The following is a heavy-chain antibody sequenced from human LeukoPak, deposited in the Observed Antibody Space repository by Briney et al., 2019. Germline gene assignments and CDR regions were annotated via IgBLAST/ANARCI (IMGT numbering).Heavy chain of an antibody. CDR1: EFTVTYNY. J-gene: IGHJ3*02. CDR3: ARWTNYHAFDI. V-gene: IGHV3-53*01. CDR2: LYSHGTT. Sequence: GGSLRLSCAASEFTVTYNYMTWVRQAPGKGLEWVSLLYSHGTTNYADSVKGRFTISRDDSKNTVYLQMNSLRAEDTAVYYCARWTNYHAFDIWGQGTMVTVSS. D-gene: IGHD1-7*01.